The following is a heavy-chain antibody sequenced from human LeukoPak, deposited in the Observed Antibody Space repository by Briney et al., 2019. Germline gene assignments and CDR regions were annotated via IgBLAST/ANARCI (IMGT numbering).Heavy chain of an antibody. CDR3: ARPSGSYSRWFDP. J-gene: IGHJ5*02. V-gene: IGHV4-39*01. CDR2: IYYSGST. Sequence: SETLSLTCTVSGGSISSSSYYWGWIRQPPGNGLEWIGSIYYSGSTYYNPSLKSRVTISVDTSKNQFSLKLSSVTAADTAVYYCARPSGSYSRWFDPWGQGTLVTVSS. CDR1: GGSISSSSYY. D-gene: IGHD1-26*01.